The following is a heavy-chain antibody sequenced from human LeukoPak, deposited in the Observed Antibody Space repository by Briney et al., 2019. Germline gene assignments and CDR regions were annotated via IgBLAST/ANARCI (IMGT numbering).Heavy chain of an antibody. V-gene: IGHV3-21*01. CDR1: GFTFSSYS. Sequence: GGSLRLSCAASGFTFSSYSFNWVRQAPGKGLEWVSSISTRSIFIYYADSVKGRFTISRDDAENSLYLQMNSLRVEDTAVYYCARAPTVLVGYCSSSSCQADYWGQGTLVTVSS. D-gene: IGHD2-2*01. J-gene: IGHJ4*02. CDR2: ISTRSIFI. CDR3: ARAPTVLVGYCSSSSCQADY.